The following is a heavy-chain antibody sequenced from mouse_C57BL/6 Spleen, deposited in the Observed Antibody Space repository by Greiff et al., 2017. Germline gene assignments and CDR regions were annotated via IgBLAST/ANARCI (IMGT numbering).Heavy chain of an antibody. D-gene: IGHD2-4*01. Sequence: EVKVVESGGGLVKPGGSLKLSCAASGFTFSDYGMHWVRQAPEKGLEWVAYISSGSSTIYYADTVKGRFTISRDNAKNTLFLQMTSLRSEDTAMYYCARNDYEALDYWGQGTTLTVSS. V-gene: IGHV5-17*01. CDR3: ARNDYEALDY. CDR1: GFTFSDYG. J-gene: IGHJ2*01. CDR2: ISSGSSTI.